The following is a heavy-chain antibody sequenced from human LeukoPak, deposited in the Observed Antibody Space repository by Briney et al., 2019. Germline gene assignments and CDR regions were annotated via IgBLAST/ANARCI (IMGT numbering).Heavy chain of an antibody. J-gene: IGHJ4*02. CDR3: VRDFSNYVAFFDS. D-gene: IGHD4-11*01. V-gene: IGHV3-30*02. CDR1: GFTFRNQG. Sequence: GGSLRLSCATSGFTFRNQGMHWVRQAPGKGLEWVAFIRYDELQDYYADSVRGRFTISRDNSKSALYLQMGSLRPEDTAMYYCVRDFSNYVAFFDSWGQGVLVTVSS. CDR2: IRYDELQD.